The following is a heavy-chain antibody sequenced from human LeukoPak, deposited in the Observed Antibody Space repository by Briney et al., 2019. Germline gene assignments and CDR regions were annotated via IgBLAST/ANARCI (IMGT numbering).Heavy chain of an antibody. D-gene: IGHD3-22*01. Sequence: SETLSLTCTVSGGSISSSSYYWGWIRQPPGKGLEWIGEIYHSGSTNYNPSLKSRVTISVDKSKNQFSLKLSSVTAADTAVYYCARVSIYYDSSGYPHSHFDYWGQGTLVTVSS. CDR1: GGSISSSSYY. V-gene: IGHV4-39*07. J-gene: IGHJ4*02. CDR3: ARVSIYYDSSGYPHSHFDY. CDR2: IYHSGST.